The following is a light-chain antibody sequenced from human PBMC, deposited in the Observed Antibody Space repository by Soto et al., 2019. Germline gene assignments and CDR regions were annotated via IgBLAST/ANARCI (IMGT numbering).Light chain of an antibody. V-gene: IGKV1-5*01. CDR3: QQYESYSWT. CDR1: QSIKTW. J-gene: IGKJ1*01. CDR2: DAS. Sequence: DIQMTQSPSILSASVGDRVTITCRASQSIKTWLAWYQRKPGRAPNLLIYDASSLQSGVPSRFSGSGSGTEFTLTISSLQPDDSATYYCQQYESYSWTFGQGTKVDI.